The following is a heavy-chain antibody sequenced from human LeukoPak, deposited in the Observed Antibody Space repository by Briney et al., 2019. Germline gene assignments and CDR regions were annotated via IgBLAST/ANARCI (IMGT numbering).Heavy chain of an antibody. V-gene: IGHV3-11*01. CDR2: ISSSGSTR. D-gene: IGHD2-15*01. CDR3: AKDLGMGGGSCFHH. Sequence: GGSLRLSCAASGFAFSDYYMSWIRQAPGKGLEWVSHISSSGSTRYYADSVKGRFTISRDNAKNSLYLQMNSLRAEDTAVYYCAKDLGMGGGSCFHHWGQGILVTVSS. J-gene: IGHJ5*02. CDR1: GFAFSDYY.